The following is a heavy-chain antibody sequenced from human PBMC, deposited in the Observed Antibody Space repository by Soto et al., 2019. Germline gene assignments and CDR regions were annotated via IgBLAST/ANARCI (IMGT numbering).Heavy chain of an antibody. V-gene: IGHV3-33*01. Sequence: GGSLRLSCAASGFTFSSYGMHWVRQAPDKGLEWVAVIWYDGSNKYYADSVKGRFTISRDNSKNTLYLQMNSLRAEDTAVYYCARAKAPSNYYYGMDVWGQGTTVTVSS. CDR2: IWYDGSNK. CDR3: ARAKAPSNYYYGMDV. CDR1: GFTFSSYG. J-gene: IGHJ6*02.